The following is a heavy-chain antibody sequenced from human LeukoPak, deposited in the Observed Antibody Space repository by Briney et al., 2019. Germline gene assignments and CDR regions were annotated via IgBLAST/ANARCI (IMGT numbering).Heavy chain of an antibody. CDR3: AREFLSYYDFWSGYYNDY. V-gene: IGHV3-53*01. D-gene: IGHD3-3*01. Sequence: GGSLRLSCAASGFTFSSYWMHWVRQAPGKGLEWVSVIYSGGSTYYADSVKGRFTISRDNAKNSLYLQMNSLRAEDTAVYYCAREFLSYYDFWSGYYNDYWGQGTLVTVSS. J-gene: IGHJ4*02. CDR1: GFTFSSYW. CDR2: IYSGGST.